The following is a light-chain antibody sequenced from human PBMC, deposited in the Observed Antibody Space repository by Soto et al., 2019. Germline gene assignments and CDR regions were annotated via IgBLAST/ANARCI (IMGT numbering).Light chain of an antibody. Sequence: DVVMTQSPLSLPVTLGQPASISCRSSRSLVYSDGNAYLNWFQQRPGQSPRRLMYKASNRDSGVPERFSGSGSGTDFTRQISRVEAEDVGVYYCMQATHGPPTFGRGTRVEIK. CDR1: RSLVYSDGNAY. J-gene: IGKJ1*01. V-gene: IGKV2-30*01. CDR3: MQATHGPPT. CDR2: KAS.